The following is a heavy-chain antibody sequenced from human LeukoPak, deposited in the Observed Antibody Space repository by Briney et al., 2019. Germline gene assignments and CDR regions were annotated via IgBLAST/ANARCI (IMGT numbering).Heavy chain of an antibody. V-gene: IGHV1-2*06. J-gene: IGHJ1*01. CDR1: GYTFTDYH. CDR3: AREVGGTTLDFQH. D-gene: IGHD1-26*01. CDR2: INPNSGGT. Sequence: ASVKVSCKASGYTFTDYHIHWVRQAPGQGLEWMGRINPNSGGTNYAQKFQGRVTMTRDTSISTAYMGLSRLRSDDTAVYYCAREVGGTTLDFQHWGQGTPVTVSS.